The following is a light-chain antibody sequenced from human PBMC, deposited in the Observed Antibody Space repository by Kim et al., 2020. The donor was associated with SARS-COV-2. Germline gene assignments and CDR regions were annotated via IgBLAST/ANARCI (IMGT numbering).Light chain of an antibody. CDR2: EVS. Sequence: GQSITISFTGTSTDVGSYNLVSWHQQPPGKAPILMIYEVSKRPAGVSNRFSVSKAVNTASLTISGLQAEDEADYYCCSYAGSSAVVFGGGTQLTVL. J-gene: IGLJ2*01. CDR3: CSYAGSSAVV. V-gene: IGLV2-23*02. CDR1: STDVGSYNL.